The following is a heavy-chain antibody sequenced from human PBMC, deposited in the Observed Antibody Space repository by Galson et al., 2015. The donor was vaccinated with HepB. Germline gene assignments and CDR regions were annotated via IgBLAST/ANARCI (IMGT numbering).Heavy chain of an antibody. J-gene: IGHJ5*02. V-gene: IGHV1-69*13. CDR1: GGTFRSYA. CDR3: ARERYSSSPFDP. D-gene: IGHD6-13*01. Sequence: SVKVSCKASGGTFRSYAISWVRQAPGQGLEWMGGIIPMFGRANYAQRFQGRVTIIAGDSASTVYMELSGLSPEDTAVYYCARERYSSSPFDPWGPGTLVTVSS. CDR2: IIPMFGRA.